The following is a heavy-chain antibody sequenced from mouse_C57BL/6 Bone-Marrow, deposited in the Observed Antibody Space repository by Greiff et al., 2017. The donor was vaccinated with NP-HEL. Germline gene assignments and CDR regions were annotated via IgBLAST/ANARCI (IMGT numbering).Heavy chain of an antibody. CDR2: IRSKSNNYAT. V-gene: IGHV10-1*01. CDR1: GFSFNTYA. D-gene: IGHD1-1*01. J-gene: IGHJ3*01. CDR3: VRDYGSSYVRGFAY. Sequence: EVKLMESGGGLVQPKGSLKLSCAASGFSFNTYAMNWVRQAPGKGLEWVARIRSKSNNYATYYADSVKDRFTISRDDSESMLYLQMNNLKTEDTAMYYCVRDYGSSYVRGFAYWGQGTLVTVSA.